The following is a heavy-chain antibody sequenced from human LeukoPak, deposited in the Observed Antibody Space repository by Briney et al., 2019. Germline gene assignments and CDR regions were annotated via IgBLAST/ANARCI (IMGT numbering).Heavy chain of an antibody. V-gene: IGHV4-30-2*01. CDR1: GGSISSGGYS. J-gene: IGHJ5*02. CDR2: IYHSGST. CDR3: ARDIYLSWFDP. D-gene: IGHD3-9*01. Sequence: SETLSLTCAVSGGSISSGGYSWSWIRQPPGKGLEWIGYIYHSGSTYYNPSLKSRVTISVDRSKNQFSLKLSSVTAADTAVYYCARDIYLSWFDPWGQGTLVTVSS.